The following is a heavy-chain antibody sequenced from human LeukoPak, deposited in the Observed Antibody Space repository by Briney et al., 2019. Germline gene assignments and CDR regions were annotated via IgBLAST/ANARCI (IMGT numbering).Heavy chain of an antibody. CDR3: AKDHIYYGSGSDLDY. J-gene: IGHJ4*02. D-gene: IGHD3-10*01. Sequence: GGSLRLSCAASGFTFSSYAMSWVRHAPGKGLEWVSAISGSGGSTYYADSVKGRFTISRDNSKNTLYLQMNSLRAEDTAVYYCAKDHIYYGSGSDLDYWGQGTLVTVSS. CDR2: ISGSGGST. CDR1: GFTFSSYA. V-gene: IGHV3-23*01.